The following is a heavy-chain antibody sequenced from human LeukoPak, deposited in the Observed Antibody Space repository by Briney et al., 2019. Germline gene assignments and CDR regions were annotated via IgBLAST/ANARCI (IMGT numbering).Heavy chain of an antibody. CDR2: IYTSGST. Sequence: PSETLSPTCTVSGGSISSYYWSWIRQPAGKGLEWIGRIYTSGSTNYSPSLKSRVTMSVDTSKNQFSLKLSSVTAADTAVYYCARDRSSGWYGGYYFDYWGQGTLVTVSS. CDR1: GGSISSYY. D-gene: IGHD6-19*01. V-gene: IGHV4-4*07. J-gene: IGHJ4*02. CDR3: ARDRSSGWYGGYYFDY.